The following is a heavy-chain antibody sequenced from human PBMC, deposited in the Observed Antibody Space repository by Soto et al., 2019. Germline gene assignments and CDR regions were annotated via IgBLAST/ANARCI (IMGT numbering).Heavy chain of an antibody. D-gene: IGHD3-3*02. Sequence: EVQLVESGGGLVQPGGSLRLSCAASGFTVSSNYRSWVRQAPGKGLEWVSVIYSGGSTYYADSVKGRFTISRDNSKNTLYLQMNSLRAEDTAVYYCARDRNSMYGMDVWGQGTTVTVSS. J-gene: IGHJ6*02. CDR1: GFTVSSNY. CDR2: IYSGGST. V-gene: IGHV3-66*01. CDR3: ARDRNSMYGMDV.